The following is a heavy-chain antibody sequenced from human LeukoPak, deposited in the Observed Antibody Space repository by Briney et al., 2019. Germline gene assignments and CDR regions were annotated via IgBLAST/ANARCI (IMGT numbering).Heavy chain of an antibody. D-gene: IGHD3-22*01. CDR1: GGSISSYY. Sequence: SETLSLTCTVSGGSISSYYWSWIRQPPGKGLEWIGSIYYSGSTYYNPSLKSRVTISVDTSKNQFSLKLSSVTAADTAVYYCASYLGPMIVVVIDDYFDYWGQGTLVTVSS. CDR2: IYYSGST. J-gene: IGHJ4*02. CDR3: ASYLGPMIVVVIDDYFDY. V-gene: IGHV4-59*05.